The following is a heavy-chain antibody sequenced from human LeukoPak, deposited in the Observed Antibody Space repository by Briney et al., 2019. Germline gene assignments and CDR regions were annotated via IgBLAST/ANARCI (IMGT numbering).Heavy chain of an antibody. CDR2: IYHSGST. J-gene: IGHJ4*02. D-gene: IGHD6-19*01. V-gene: IGHV4-4*02. CDR3: ARHLRYSSGWYAIGYYFDY. Sequence: PSGTLSLTCAVSGGSISSSNWWSWVRQPPGKGLEWIGEIYHSGSTNYNPSLKSRVTISVDKSKNQFSLKLSSVTAADTAVYYCARHLRYSSGWYAIGYYFDYWGQGTLVTVSS. CDR1: GGSISSSNW.